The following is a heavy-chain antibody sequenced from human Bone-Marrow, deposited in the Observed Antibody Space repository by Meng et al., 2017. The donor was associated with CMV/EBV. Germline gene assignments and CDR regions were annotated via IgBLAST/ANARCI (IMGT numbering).Heavy chain of an antibody. Sequence: SETLSLTCTVSGGSISSGGYYWSWIRQHPGKGLEWIGYIYYSGSTYYNPSLKSRVTISVDTSKNQFSLKLSSVTAADTAVYYCARGDYDYVWGSLGGMDVWGQGTTVTVSS. CDR2: IYYSGST. CDR3: ARGDYDYVWGSLGGMDV. D-gene: IGHD3-16*01. V-gene: IGHV4-31*03. J-gene: IGHJ6*02. CDR1: GGSISSGGYY.